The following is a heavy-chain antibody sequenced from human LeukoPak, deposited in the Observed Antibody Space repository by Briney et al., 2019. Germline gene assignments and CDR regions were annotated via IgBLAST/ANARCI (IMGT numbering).Heavy chain of an antibody. Sequence: GGSLRLSCAASGFTFSSYSMNWVRQAPGKGLEWVSSISSSSSYIYYADSVEGRFTISRDNAKNSLYLQMNSLRAEDTAVYYCARVTEYYYDSSGYYDYWGQGTLVTVSS. D-gene: IGHD3-22*01. CDR3: ARVTEYYYDSSGYYDY. V-gene: IGHV3-21*01. CDR1: GFTFSSYS. CDR2: ISSSSSYI. J-gene: IGHJ4*02.